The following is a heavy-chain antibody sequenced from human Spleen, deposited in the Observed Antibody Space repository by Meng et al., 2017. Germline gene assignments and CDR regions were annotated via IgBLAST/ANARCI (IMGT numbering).Heavy chain of an antibody. V-gene: IGHV1-18*01. CDR2: ISAYNGST. J-gene: IGHJ4*02. CDR3: ARWGHSSAWPSQWYEY. CDR1: GFTFTNHG. Sequence: QVQLVQSGAEVKKPGDSVRFSCKASGFTFTNHGFSWVRQAPGQGLEWVGWISAYNGSTNYAQNLQGRVTMTTDASTSTVSMELRSLRSDDTALYYCARWGHSSAWPSQWYEYWGQGTLVTVSS. D-gene: IGHD6-19*01.